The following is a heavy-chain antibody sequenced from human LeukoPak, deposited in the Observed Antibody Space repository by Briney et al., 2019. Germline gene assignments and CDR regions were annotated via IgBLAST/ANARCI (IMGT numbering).Heavy chain of an antibody. CDR1: GGSFSGYY. CDR2: INHSGST. D-gene: IGHD5-12*01. CDR3: ARGRGRRYTPTNSYFDY. Sequence: SETLSLTCAVYGGSFSGYYWSWIRQPPGKGLEWIGEINHSGSTNYNPSLKSRVTISVDTSKNQFSLKLSSVTAADTAVYYCARGRGRRYTPTNSYFDYWGQGTLVTVSS. J-gene: IGHJ4*02. V-gene: IGHV4-34*01.